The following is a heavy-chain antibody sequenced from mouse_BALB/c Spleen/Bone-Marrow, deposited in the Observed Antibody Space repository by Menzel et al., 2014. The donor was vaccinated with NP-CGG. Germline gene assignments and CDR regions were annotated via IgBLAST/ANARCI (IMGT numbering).Heavy chain of an antibody. J-gene: IGHJ1*01. CDR3: ASYGYAWYFDV. V-gene: IGHV14-3*02. CDR2: IDPANGNT. Sequence: SGAELVKPGASVKLSCTASGFNIKDTYMHWVKQRPEQGLEWIGRIDPANGNTKYDPNFQGKATITADTSSNTAYLQLSRLPSEDTAVYYCASYGYAWYFDVWGAGTTVTVSS. CDR1: GFNIKDTY. D-gene: IGHD2-14*01.